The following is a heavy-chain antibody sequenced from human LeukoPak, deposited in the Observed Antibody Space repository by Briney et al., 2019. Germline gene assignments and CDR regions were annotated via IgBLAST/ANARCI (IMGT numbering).Heavy chain of an antibody. V-gene: IGHV1-8*01. CDR2: MNPNSGNT. Sequence: ASVTVSCKASGYTFTSYDINWVRQATGQGLEWMGWMNPNSGNTGYAQKFQGRVTMTRNTSISTAYMELSSLRSEDTAVYYCARVEGRIQLWSYWGQGTLVTVSS. J-gene: IGHJ4*02. D-gene: IGHD5-18*01. CDR1: GYTFTSYD. CDR3: ARVEGRIQLWSY.